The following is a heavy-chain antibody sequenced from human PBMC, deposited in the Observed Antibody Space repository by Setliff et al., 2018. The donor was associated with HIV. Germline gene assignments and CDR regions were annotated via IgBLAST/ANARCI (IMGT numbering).Heavy chain of an antibody. J-gene: IGHJ4*02. CDR2: IYYSGST. CDR1: GGSFSGYY. Sequence: SETLSLTCTVYGGSFSGYYWSWIRQPPRKGLEWIGYIYYSGSTSYNPSLKSRVTISVVTSKNQFSLKLSSVTAADTAVYYCARGTLYYDYVWGTPFPFDYWGQGTLVTVSS. D-gene: IGHD3-16*01. CDR3: ARGTLYYDYVWGTPFPFDY. V-gene: IGHV4-59*01.